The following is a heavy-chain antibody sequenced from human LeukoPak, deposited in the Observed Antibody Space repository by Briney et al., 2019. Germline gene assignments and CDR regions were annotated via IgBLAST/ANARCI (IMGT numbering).Heavy chain of an antibody. V-gene: IGHV1-18*01. J-gene: IGHJ4*02. CDR2: ISAKDGNT. D-gene: IGHD2-21*02. Sequence: ASVTVTCKASGFTFTNYGFSWVRQPPGQGLEWLGWISAKDGNTYYAQHVQGRVTMATDTSTTTAYMDLRSLRADDTAVYYCARADCALCSFDYWGQGTLVTVSS. CDR1: GFTFTNYG. CDR3: ARADCALCSFDY.